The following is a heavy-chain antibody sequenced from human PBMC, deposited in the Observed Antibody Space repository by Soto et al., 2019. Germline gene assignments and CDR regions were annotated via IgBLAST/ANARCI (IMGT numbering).Heavy chain of an antibody. J-gene: IGHJ6*02. CDR3: ARENYDFWSGQDYYYYGMDV. CDR1: GFTVSSNY. V-gene: IGHV3-53*01. D-gene: IGHD3-3*01. CDR2: IYSGGST. Sequence: GGSLRLSCAASGFTVSSNYMSWVRQAPGKELEWVSVIYSGGSTYYADSVKGRFTISRDNSKNTLYLQMNSLRAEDTAVYYCARENYDFWSGQDYYYYGMDVWGQGTTVTVSS.